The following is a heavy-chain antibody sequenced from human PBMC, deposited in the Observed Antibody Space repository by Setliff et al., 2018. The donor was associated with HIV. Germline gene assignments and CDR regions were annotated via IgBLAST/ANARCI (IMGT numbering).Heavy chain of an antibody. CDR2: IVLMSNTA. V-gene: IGHV1-69*06. CDR1: GDTFTSYV. D-gene: IGHD3-10*01. J-gene: IGHJ2*01. CDR3: AKAGPGDWYFDL. Sequence: SVKVSCKASGDTFTSYVISWVRQAPGQGLEWMGGIVLMSNTADYAPKFQGRVTITADKSTSTAYMELSSLRSEDTAVYYCAKAGPGDWYFDLWGRGTLVTVSS.